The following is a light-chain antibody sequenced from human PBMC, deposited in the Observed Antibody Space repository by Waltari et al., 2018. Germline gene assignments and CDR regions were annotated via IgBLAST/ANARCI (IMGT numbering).Light chain of an antibody. CDR2: DAS. CDR1: QTVRSY. J-gene: IGKJ2*01. CDR3: QQRSNWPYT. V-gene: IGKV3-11*01. Sequence: DIVLTQSPATLSLSPGERATLSCRASQTVRSYLAWYQQRPGQTPRLLIFDASSRATGISAKFRGSGSGTDFTLTVRNLEPEDFAVYYCQQRSNWPYTFGQGTSVEIK.